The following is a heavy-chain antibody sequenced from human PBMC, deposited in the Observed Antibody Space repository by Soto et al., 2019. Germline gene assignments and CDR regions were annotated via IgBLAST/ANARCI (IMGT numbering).Heavy chain of an antibody. J-gene: IGHJ6*03. D-gene: IGHD6-13*01. CDR1: GGSFSGYY. CDR2: INHSGST. Sequence: SETLSLTCAVYGGSFSGYYWSWISPPPGKGLEWIGEINHSGSTNYNPSLKSRVTISVDTSKNQFSLKLSSVTAADTAVYYCARRGYSSSWYSRYMDVWGKGTTVTVSS. V-gene: IGHV4-34*01. CDR3: ARRGYSSSWYSRYMDV.